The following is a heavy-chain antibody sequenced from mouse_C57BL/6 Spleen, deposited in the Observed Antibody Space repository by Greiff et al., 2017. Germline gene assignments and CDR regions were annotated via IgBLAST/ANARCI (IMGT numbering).Heavy chain of an antibody. Sequence: EVQGVESGGGLVQPGGSLSLSCAASGFTFTDYYMSWVRQPPGKALEWLGFIRNKANGYTTEYSASVKGRFTISRDNSQSILYLQMNALRAEDSATYDCARYLGSSDGYFGVWGTGTTVTVSS. J-gene: IGHJ1*03. CDR2: IRNKANGYTT. CDR1: GFTFTDYY. CDR3: ARYLGSSDGYFGV. D-gene: IGHD1-1*01. V-gene: IGHV7-3*01.